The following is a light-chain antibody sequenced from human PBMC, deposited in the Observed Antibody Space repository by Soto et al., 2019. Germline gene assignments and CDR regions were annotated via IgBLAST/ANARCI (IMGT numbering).Light chain of an antibody. V-gene: IGKV1-27*01. CDR3: QKYSSVPV. CDR2: AAS. CDR1: QDIRNF. J-gene: IGKJ3*01. Sequence: DIQMTQSPTSLSASVGDRVTITCRASQDIRNFVAWYQQKPGKAPKLLIYAASTLQSGVPSRFSGSGSGTDFTRNINSLQTEDVATYSCQKYSSVPVFGPGTKVEIK.